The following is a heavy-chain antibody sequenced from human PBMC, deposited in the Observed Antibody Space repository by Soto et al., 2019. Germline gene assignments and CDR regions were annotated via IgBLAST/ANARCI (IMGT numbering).Heavy chain of an antibody. Sequence: GGSLRLSCAASGFTFSNACMSWVRQAPGKGLEWVGRIKSKTDGGTTDYAAPVKGRFTISRDDSRNTLYLQMNSLKTEDTAVYYCTTDYLEWLPLFDYWGQGTLVTVSS. CDR1: GFTFSNAC. CDR3: TTDYLEWLPLFDY. CDR2: IKSKTDGGTT. V-gene: IGHV3-15*01. D-gene: IGHD5-12*01. J-gene: IGHJ4*02.